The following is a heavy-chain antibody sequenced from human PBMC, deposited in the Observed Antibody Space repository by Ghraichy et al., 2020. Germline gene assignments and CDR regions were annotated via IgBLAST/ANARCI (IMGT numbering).Heavy chain of an antibody. CDR1: GGSISSSSFY. CDR2: IYYSGST. V-gene: IGHV4-39*07. D-gene: IGHD5/OR15-5a*01. Sequence: SETLSLTCTVSGGSISSSSFYWGWIRQPPGKGLEWIGSIYYSGSTYYNPSLKSRVTISVDTSKNQFCLKLSSLTAADTAVYYCARDGSSVHDWSIGMDVWGQGTTVAVSS. CDR3: ARDGSSVHDWSIGMDV. J-gene: IGHJ6*02.